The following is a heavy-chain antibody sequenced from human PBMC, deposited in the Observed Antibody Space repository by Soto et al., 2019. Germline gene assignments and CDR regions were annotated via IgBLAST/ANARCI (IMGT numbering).Heavy chain of an antibody. CDR3: ARLGGGWDPSIIRAFDI. CDR2: IYYSGST. Sequence: PSETLSLTCTVSGGSISSSSYYWGWIRQPPGKGLEWIGSIYYSGSTYYNPSLKSRVTISVDTSKNQFSLKLSSVTAADTAVYYCARLGGGWDPSIIRAFDIWGQGTMVTVSS. J-gene: IGHJ3*02. CDR1: GGSISSSSYY. D-gene: IGHD1-26*01. V-gene: IGHV4-39*01.